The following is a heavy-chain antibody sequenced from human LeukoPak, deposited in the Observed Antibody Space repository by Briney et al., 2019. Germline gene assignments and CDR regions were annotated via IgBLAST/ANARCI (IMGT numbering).Heavy chain of an antibody. CDR2: IIPIFGTA. D-gene: IGHD2-15*01. Sequence: ASVKVSCKASGGTFSSYAISWVRQAPGQGLEWMGGIIPIFGTANYAQKFQGRVTITADESTSTVYMELSSLRSEDTAVYYCARDPIVVVVAARSTPFDYWGQGTLVTVPS. CDR3: ARDPIVVVVAARSTPFDY. V-gene: IGHV1-69*01. CDR1: GGTFSSYA. J-gene: IGHJ4*02.